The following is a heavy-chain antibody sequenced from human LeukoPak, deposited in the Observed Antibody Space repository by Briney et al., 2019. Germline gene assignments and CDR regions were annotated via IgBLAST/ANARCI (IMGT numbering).Heavy chain of an antibody. D-gene: IGHD5-12*01. Sequence: PSETLSLTCAVYGGSFSGYYWSWIRQPPGKGLEWIGEINHSGSTNYNPSLKSRVTISVDTSKNQFSLKLSSVTAADTAVYYCARGGHSGYSDWGQGTLVTVSS. V-gene: IGHV4-34*01. CDR2: INHSGST. CDR3: ARGGHSGYSD. J-gene: IGHJ4*02. CDR1: GGSFSGYY.